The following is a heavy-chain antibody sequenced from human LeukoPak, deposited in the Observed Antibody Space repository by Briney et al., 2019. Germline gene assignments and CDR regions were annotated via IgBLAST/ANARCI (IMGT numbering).Heavy chain of an antibody. D-gene: IGHD5-18*01. V-gene: IGHV3-23*01. Sequence: PGGSLRLSCAASGFTFSSYAMSWVRQAPGKGLEWVSAISGSGGSIYYADSVKGRFTISRDNSKNTLYLQMNSLRAEDTAVYYCARDLCLDTAMVTAFDIWGQGTMVTVSS. CDR3: ARDLCLDTAMVTAFDI. CDR1: GFTFSSYA. J-gene: IGHJ3*02. CDR2: ISGSGGSI.